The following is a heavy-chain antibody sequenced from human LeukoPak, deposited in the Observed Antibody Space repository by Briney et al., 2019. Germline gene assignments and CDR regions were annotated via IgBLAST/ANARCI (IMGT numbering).Heavy chain of an antibody. CDR2: IEPSDSYT. D-gene: IGHD6-6*01. Sequence: GESPKISCKGSGYTFPSFWITWVRQMPGKGLEWMGMIEPSDSYTSYSPSFQGHVTISADKSITTAYLQWSSLKASDTALYYCARQGYTRSSYDFWGQGTLVTVSS. CDR3: ARQGYTRSSYDF. V-gene: IGHV5-10-1*01. CDR1: GYTFPSFW. J-gene: IGHJ4*02.